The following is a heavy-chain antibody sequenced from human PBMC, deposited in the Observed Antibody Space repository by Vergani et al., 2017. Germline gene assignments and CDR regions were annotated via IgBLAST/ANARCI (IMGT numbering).Heavy chain of an antibody. D-gene: IGHD3-10*01. CDR3: VRQLLWCGGGNYYYYMDV. CDR2: IQYSGSA. J-gene: IGHJ6*03. Sequence: QVQLQESGPGLVKPSETLSLTCTVSGGSISSYYWSWLRQPPGKGLEWIGYIQYSGSANYNPSLKSRGTISVEASKNQFSLKLSSVTAADTAVYYFVRQLLWCGGGNYYYYMDVWGKGTTVTVSS. CDR1: GGSISSYY. V-gene: IGHV4-59*01.